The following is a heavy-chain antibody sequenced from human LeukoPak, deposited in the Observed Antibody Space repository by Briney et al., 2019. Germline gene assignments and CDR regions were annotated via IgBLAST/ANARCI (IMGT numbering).Heavy chain of an antibody. CDR3: ARVGSGWYDFDY. CDR1: GFTLSDYY. CDR2: IYSGSSST. D-gene: IGHD6-19*01. J-gene: IGHJ4*02. Sequence: GGSLRLSCAASGFTLSDYYMSWIRQAPGKGLEWVSVIYSGSSSTYYTDSVKGRFTISRHNSKNTLYLQMNSLRAEDTAVYYCARVGSGWYDFDYWGQGTLVTVSS. V-gene: IGHV3-53*04.